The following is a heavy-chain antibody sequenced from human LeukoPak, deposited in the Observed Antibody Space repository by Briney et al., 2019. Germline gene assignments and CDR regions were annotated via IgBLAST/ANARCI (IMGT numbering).Heavy chain of an antibody. CDR3: ARRGRSSYYYYYYMDV. CDR2: IYYSGST. Sequence: SETLSLTCTVSGGSISSSSYYWGWIRQPPGKGLEWIGSIYYSGSTYYNPSLKSRVTISVDTSKNQFSLKLSSVTAADTAVYYCARRGRSSYYYYYYMDVWGKGTTVTVSS. V-gene: IGHV4-39*07. D-gene: IGHD1-26*01. J-gene: IGHJ6*03. CDR1: GGSISSSSYY.